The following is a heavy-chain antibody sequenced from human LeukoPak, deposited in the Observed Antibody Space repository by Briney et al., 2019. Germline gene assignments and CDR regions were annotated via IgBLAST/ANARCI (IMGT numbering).Heavy chain of an antibody. J-gene: IGHJ4*02. V-gene: IGHV6-1*01. D-gene: IGHD6-19*01. CDR2: TYYRSKWST. CDR3: ARGWPRFDY. CDR1: GDSVSSNSAA. Sequence: SQTLLLTCAISGDSVSSNSAAWSWIRQSPSRGLEWLGRTYYRSKWSTVYAESVNSRITINTDTSKNQFSLQLNSVTPEDTAVYYCARGWPRFDYWGQGTPVTVST.